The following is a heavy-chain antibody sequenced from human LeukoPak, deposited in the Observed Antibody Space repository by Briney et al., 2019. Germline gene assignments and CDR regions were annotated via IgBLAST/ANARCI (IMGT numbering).Heavy chain of an antibody. V-gene: IGHV1-24*01. Sequence: ASVKVSCKVSGYTLTELSMRWVRQAPGKGLEWMGGFDPEDGETIYAQKFQGRVTMTEDTSTDTAYMELSSLRSEDTAVYYCATPTVVVVAASRAFDIWGQGTMVTVSS. CDR1: GYTLTELS. D-gene: IGHD2-15*01. CDR2: FDPEDGET. CDR3: ATPTVVVVAASRAFDI. J-gene: IGHJ3*02.